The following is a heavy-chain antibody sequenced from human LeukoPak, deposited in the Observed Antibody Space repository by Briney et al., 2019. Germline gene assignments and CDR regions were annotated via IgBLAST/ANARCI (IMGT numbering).Heavy chain of an antibody. D-gene: IGHD6-19*01. CDR3: ARGYSSGWKFDY. Sequence: ASVKVSCKVSGYTLTELSMHWVRQAPGKGLEWMGGFDPEDGETIYAQKFQGRVTMTEDTSTDTAYMELRSLRSDDTAVYYCARGYSSGWKFDYWGQGTLVTVSS. CDR1: GYTLTELS. CDR2: FDPEDGET. J-gene: IGHJ4*02. V-gene: IGHV1-24*01.